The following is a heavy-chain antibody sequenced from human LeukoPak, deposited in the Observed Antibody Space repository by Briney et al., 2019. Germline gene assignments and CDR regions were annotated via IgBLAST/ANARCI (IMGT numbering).Heavy chain of an antibody. Sequence: SETLSLTCTVSGGSISSYYWSWIRQPPGKGLEWLGYIYYSGSTNYNPSLKSRVTISVDTSKNQFSLKLSSVTAADTAVYYCARVRDYDFWSGYSYYFDYWGQGTLVTVSS. CDR3: ARVRDYDFWSGYSYYFDY. J-gene: IGHJ4*02. CDR1: GGSISSYY. V-gene: IGHV4-59*01. CDR2: IYYSGST. D-gene: IGHD3-3*01.